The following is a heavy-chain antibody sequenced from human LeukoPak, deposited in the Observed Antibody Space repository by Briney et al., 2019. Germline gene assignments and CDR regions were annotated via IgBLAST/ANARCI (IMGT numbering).Heavy chain of an antibody. CDR1: GFTFSSYA. D-gene: IGHD1-14*01. Sequence: GGSLRLSCAASGFTFSSYAMSWVRQAPGKGLEWVSAISGSGGSTYYADSVKGRITISRDNSKNTLYLQMNSLRAEDTAVYYCAKDGNQRPKEAKFDYWGQGTLVTVSS. CDR3: AKDGNQRPKEAKFDY. V-gene: IGHV3-23*01. CDR2: ISGSGGST. J-gene: IGHJ4*02.